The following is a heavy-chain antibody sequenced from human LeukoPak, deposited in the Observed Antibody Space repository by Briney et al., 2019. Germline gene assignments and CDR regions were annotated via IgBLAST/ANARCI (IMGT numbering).Heavy chain of an antibody. V-gene: IGHV4-59*01. CDR1: GGSISSYY. D-gene: IGHD2-15*01. Sequence: SETLSLTCTVSGGSISSYYWSWIRQPPGKGLEWIGYIYYSGSTNYNPSLKSRVTISVDTSKNQFSLKLSSVTAADTAVYYRARTIVVVVAATPRFDPWGQGTLVTVSS. CDR3: ARTIVVVVAATPRFDP. CDR2: IYYSGST. J-gene: IGHJ5*02.